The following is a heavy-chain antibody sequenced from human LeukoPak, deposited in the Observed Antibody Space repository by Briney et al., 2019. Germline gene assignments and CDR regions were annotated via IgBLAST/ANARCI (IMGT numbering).Heavy chain of an antibody. V-gene: IGHV1-2*02. J-gene: IGHJ4*02. CDR3: ARSSIPVEVRYFDY. CDR2: INPNSGGT. Sequence: GASVKVSCKASGYTFTGYYMHWVRQAPGQGLEWMGWINPNSGGTNYAQKFQRRVTMTRDTSISTAYMELSRLRSDDTAVYYCARSSIPVEVRYFDYWGQGTLVTVSS. CDR1: GYTFTGYY. D-gene: IGHD2-21*01.